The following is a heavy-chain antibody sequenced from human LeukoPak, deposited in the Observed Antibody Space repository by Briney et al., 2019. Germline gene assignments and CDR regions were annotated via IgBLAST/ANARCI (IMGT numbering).Heavy chain of an antibody. CDR1: GYTFTGYY. CDR2: INANSGGT. Sequence: GASVKVSCKASGYTFTGYYMHWVRQAPGQGLEWMGWINANSGGTNYAQKFQGRVTMTRDTSISTAYMELSRLRSDDTAVYYCAREFIVVVPAAIENYFDYGGQGTLVTVSS. D-gene: IGHD2-2*02. J-gene: IGHJ4*02. V-gene: IGHV1-2*02. CDR3: AREFIVVVPAAIENYFDY.